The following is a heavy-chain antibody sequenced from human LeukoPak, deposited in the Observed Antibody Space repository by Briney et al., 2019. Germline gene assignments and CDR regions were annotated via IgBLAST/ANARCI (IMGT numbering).Heavy chain of an antibody. V-gene: IGHV3-53*01. J-gene: IGHJ6*04. Sequence: GGSLRLSCAVSGFTVSSNYMSWVRQAPEKGLEWVSVIYSGGSTYYADSVKGRFTISRDNAKNSLYLQMNSLRAEDTAVYYCAELGITMIGGVWGKGTTVTISS. CDR2: IYSGGST. CDR3: AELGITMIGGV. D-gene: IGHD3-10*02. CDR1: GFTVSSNY.